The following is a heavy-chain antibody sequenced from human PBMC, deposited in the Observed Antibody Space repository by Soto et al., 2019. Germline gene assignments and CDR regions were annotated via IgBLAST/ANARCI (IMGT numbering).Heavy chain of an antibody. CDR1: GGSISSSNW. V-gene: IGHV4-4*02. D-gene: IGHD3-22*01. CDR2: IHHSGNT. Sequence: PSETLSLTCAVSGGSISSSNWYSWVRQPPGKGLEWIGEIHHSGNTNYNPSLKSRLTTSVDKSKNHLSLKLTSVTAADTAVYFCARGDYYDSSGYSSFNYWGQGTQVTVSS. CDR3: ARGDYYDSSGYSSFNY. J-gene: IGHJ4*02.